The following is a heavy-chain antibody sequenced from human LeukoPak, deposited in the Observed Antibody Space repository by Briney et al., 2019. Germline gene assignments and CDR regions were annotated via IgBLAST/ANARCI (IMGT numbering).Heavy chain of an antibody. CDR3: ARTYSSSDEFDY. V-gene: IGHV1-46*01. CDR1: GYTFTSYY. D-gene: IGHD6-13*01. J-gene: IGHJ4*02. CDR2: INPSGGST. Sequence: GASVKVSCKASGYTFTSYYIHWVRQASGQGLEWMGIINPSGGSTTYAQKFQGRVAMTRDTSTSRVYMEVSSLRSEDTAVYYCARTYSSSDEFDYWGQGTLVTVSS.